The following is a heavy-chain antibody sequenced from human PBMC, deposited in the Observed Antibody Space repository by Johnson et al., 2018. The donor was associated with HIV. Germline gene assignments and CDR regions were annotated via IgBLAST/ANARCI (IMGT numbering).Heavy chain of an antibody. CDR1: GFTFSSSW. J-gene: IGHJ3*02. CDR3: AKDRAYSYWPDAFDS. V-gene: IGHV3-7*03. D-gene: IGHD5-18*01. CDR2: INPDGSET. Sequence: VQLVESGGGVVQPGRSLRLSCAASGFTFSSSWMHWVCQAPGKGLEWVANINPDGSETYYVDSVKGRFTISRDNSKNTLYLQMNSLRAEDTAVYYCAKDRAYSYWPDAFDSWGQGTMVTVSS.